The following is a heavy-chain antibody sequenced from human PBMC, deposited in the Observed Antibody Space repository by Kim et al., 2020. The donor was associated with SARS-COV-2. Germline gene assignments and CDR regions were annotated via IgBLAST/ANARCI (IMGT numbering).Heavy chain of an antibody. CDR1: GYTLTSYG. D-gene: IGHD1-26*01. Sequence: ASVKVSCKASGYTLTSYGMSWVRQAPGQGLEWMGWISAYNGNTNYAQKIQGRVTMTTDTSTSTAYMELRSLRSDDTAVYYCARVIGGSTYNWFDPWGQGTLVTVSS. CDR2: ISAYNGNT. V-gene: IGHV1-18*01. J-gene: IGHJ5*02. CDR3: ARVIGGSTYNWFDP.